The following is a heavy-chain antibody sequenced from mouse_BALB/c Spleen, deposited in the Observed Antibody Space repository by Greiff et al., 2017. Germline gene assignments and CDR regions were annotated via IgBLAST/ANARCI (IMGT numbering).Heavy chain of an antibody. CDR3: ARDIYEENYFDY. Sequence: EVQVVESGGDLVKPGGSLKLSCAASGFTFSSYGMSWVRQTPDKRLEWVATISSGGSYTYYPDSVKGRFTISRDNAKNTLYLQMSSLKSEDTAMYYCARDIYEENYFDYWGQGTTVTVSS. V-gene: IGHV5-6*01. CDR1: GFTFSSYG. CDR2: ISSGGSYT. D-gene: IGHD2-3*01. J-gene: IGHJ2*01.